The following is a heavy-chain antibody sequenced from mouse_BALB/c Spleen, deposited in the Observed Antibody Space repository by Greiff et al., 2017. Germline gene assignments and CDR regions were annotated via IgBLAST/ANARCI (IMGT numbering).Heavy chain of an antibody. V-gene: IGHV5-9-4*01. D-gene: IGHD1-2*01. CDR3: ARSLLRLQNYYAMDY. J-gene: IGHJ4*01. CDR2: ISSGGSYT. Sequence: EVKVEESGGGLVKPGGSLKLSCAASGFTFSSYAMSWVRQSPEKRLEWVAEISSGGSYTYYPDTVTGRFTISRDNAKNTLYLEMSSLRSEDTAMYYCARSLLRLQNYYAMDYWGQGTSVTVSS. CDR1: GFTFSSYA.